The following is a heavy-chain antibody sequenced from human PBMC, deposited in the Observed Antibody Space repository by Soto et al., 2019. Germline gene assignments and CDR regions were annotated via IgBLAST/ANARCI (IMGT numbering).Heavy chain of an antibody. CDR1: GFTFSSFT. Sequence: GGSLRLSXAASGFTFSSFTMHWVRQAPGKGLEWVASISRSSIYIYYPDSLKGRVTISRDNAKNSLYLQMDSPRVEDTAIYYCAREVLDYWRQGTLVTVSS. D-gene: IGHD1-1*01. J-gene: IGHJ4*02. V-gene: IGHV3-21*01. CDR3: AREVLDY. CDR2: ISRSSIYI.